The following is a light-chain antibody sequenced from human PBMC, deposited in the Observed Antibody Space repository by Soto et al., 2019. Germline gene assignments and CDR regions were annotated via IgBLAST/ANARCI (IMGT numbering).Light chain of an antibody. V-gene: IGLV2-8*01. Sequence: QSALTQPPSASGSPGQSVTISCAGSGSDIAVYDFVSWYQQHPGTAPKLIIYAVTKRPSGVPDRFSGSKSASTASLTVSGLQAEDEADYYCSSYAGSNTLVFGGGTKLTVL. CDR2: AVT. J-gene: IGLJ2*01. CDR1: GSDIAVYDF. CDR3: SSYAGSNTLV.